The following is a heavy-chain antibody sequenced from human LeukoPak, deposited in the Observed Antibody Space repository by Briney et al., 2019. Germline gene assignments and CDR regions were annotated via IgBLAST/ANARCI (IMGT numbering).Heavy chain of an antibody. CDR1: DDSITMYY. CDR2: VDHTGST. V-gene: IGHV4-59*01. D-gene: IGHD1-1*01. J-gene: IGHJ6*03. CDR3: ARGRVSSSTWYSTYYYYFYMDV. Sequence: PSETLSLTCSVSDDSITMYYWTWIRQPPGKGLEWIGYVDHTGSTNFNPSLNGRVSISRDTTKNLFSLRLRSVTAADTAVYFCARGRVSSSTWYSTYYYYFYMDVWGRGTTVTVSS.